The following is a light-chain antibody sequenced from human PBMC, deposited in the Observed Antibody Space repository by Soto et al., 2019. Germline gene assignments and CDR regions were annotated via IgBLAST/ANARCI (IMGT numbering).Light chain of an antibody. V-gene: IGLV2-8*01. CDR2: EVT. CDR3: SSHGGINNVL. CDR1: SSDVGGYNF. Sequence: QSALTQPPSASGSPGQSVTISCTGTSSDVGGYNFVSWYQQHPGKAPKLIIYEVTKWPSGVPDRFSGSKSGNTASLTVSGLQAEDEGDYYCSSHGGINNVLFGGGTKLTVL. J-gene: IGLJ2*01.